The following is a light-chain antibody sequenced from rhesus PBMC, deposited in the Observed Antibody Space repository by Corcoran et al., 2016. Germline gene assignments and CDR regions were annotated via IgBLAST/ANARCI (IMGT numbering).Light chain of an antibody. V-gene: IGKV1S14*01. CDR2: YAS. CDR1: QGNSNY. J-gene: IGKJ1*01. Sequence: DIQMTQSPSSLSASVGDTVTITCRASQGNSNYLAWYQQKPGKAPKPLIYYASNLESGVPSRLSGSGSGTDFTLTISRLQPEDFAIYYCPQRNSYPRTFGQGTKVEIK. CDR3: PQRNSYPRT.